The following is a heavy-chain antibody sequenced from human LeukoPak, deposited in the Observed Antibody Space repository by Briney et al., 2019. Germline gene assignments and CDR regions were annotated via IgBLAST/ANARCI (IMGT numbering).Heavy chain of an antibody. J-gene: IGHJ3*02. CDR1: SGSISSYY. CDR2: IYTSGST. CDR3: ARGETYYYDSSGYHDAFDI. D-gene: IGHD3-22*01. V-gene: IGHV4-4*07. Sequence: PSETLSLTCTVSSGSISSYYWSWIRQPAGKGLEWIGRIYTSGSTIYNPSLKSRVTMSVDTSKNQFSLKLSSVTAADTAVYYCARGETYYYDSSGYHDAFDIWGQGTMVTVSS.